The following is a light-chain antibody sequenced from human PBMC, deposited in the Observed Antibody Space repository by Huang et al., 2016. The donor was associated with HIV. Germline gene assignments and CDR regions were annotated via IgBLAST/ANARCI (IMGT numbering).Light chain of an antibody. Sequence: EIVMTQSPASLSASLGQRATLSCRASQGVRRNLAWYQQQPGQAPRLLIFGASTRATGTPARFIGSGSGTEFTLTLTSLQSADSAVYYCQQYNDWPPLTFGGGTKVEI. CDR2: GAS. J-gene: IGKJ4*01. CDR1: QGVRRN. V-gene: IGKV3D-15*01. CDR3: QQYNDWPPLT.